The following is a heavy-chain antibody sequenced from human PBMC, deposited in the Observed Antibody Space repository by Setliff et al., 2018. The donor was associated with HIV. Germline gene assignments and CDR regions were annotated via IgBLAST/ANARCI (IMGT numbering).Heavy chain of an antibody. V-gene: IGHV7-4-1*02. J-gene: IGHJ6*03. CDR2: INTNTGNP. CDR3: AQTCIAVAGRDYYYYMDV. CDR1: GYSFSNYA. Sequence: ASVKVSCKASGYSFSNYAMNWVRQAPGLGLEWMGWINTNTGNPTYAQGFTGRFVFSLDTSASTAYLQISSLTAEDTAVYYCAQTCIAVAGRDYYYYMDVWGKGTTVTVSS. D-gene: IGHD6-19*01.